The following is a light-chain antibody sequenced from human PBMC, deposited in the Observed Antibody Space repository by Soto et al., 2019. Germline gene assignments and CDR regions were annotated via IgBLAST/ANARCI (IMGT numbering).Light chain of an antibody. Sequence: EIVLTQAPGTLSLSPGERATLSCRASQSVSNIYLAWYQQKPGQAPRLLIYDASSRATGVPDRFSGSGSGTDFTLSISRLDPEDFAVYYCQQYGSSATFGQGTKVDIK. CDR1: QSVSNIY. CDR2: DAS. J-gene: IGKJ1*01. V-gene: IGKV3-20*01. CDR3: QQYGSSAT.